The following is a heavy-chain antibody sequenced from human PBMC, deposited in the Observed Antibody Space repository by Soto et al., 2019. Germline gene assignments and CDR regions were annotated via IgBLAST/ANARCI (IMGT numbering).Heavy chain of an antibody. CDR1: GFTFSDYY. CDR2: ISSSSSYT. J-gene: IGHJ5*02. CDR3: ARMTVGATGGDWFDP. Sequence: QVQLVESGGGLVKPGGSLRLSCAASGFTFSDYYMSWIRQAPGKGLEWVSYISSSSSYTNYADSVKGRFTISRDNAKNSLYLQMDSLRAEDTAVYYCARMTVGATGGDWFDPWGQGTLVTVSS. V-gene: IGHV3-11*05. D-gene: IGHD1-26*01.